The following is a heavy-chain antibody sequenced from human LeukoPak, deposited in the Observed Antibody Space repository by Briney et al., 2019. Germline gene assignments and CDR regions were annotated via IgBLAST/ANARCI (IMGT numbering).Heavy chain of an antibody. V-gene: IGHV4-59*08. J-gene: IGHJ3*02. CDR3: ARLCGFRYAFPIFDI. D-gene: IGHD5-18*01. Sequence: SGTLCLTCDVSVDSITNYYRSWVRGPPGKGLEWVGHIYYSGTTNYNTSRKSRVTISVGPSKKHFSLRVSSVTAADTAMYYCARLCGFRYAFPIFDIWGQGTMVTVS. CDR2: IYYSGTT. CDR1: VDSITNYY.